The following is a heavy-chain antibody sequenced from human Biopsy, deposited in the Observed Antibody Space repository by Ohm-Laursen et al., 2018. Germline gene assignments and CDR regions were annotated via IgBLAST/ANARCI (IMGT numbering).Heavy chain of an antibody. CDR1: GGSVSSNTNY. J-gene: IGHJ6*02. CDR3: AIDRVPRRGVMPVYYYGMDV. Sequence: GTLSLTCTVSGGSVSSNTNYWNWIRQTPGKGLEWIGFIYNTERTNYNPSLKSRVTISLDTSKNQFSLELSSVIPSDTAVYYCAIDRVPRRGVMPVYYYGMDVWGQGSTVTVSS. V-gene: IGHV4-61*01. CDR2: IYNTERT. D-gene: IGHD2-21*01.